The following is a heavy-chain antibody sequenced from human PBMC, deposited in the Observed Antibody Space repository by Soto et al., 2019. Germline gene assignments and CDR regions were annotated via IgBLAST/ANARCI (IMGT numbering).Heavy chain of an antibody. D-gene: IGHD2-8*01. CDR1: GGSISGGVHS. J-gene: IGHJ2*01. CDR3: AREIMPLTNDCYFDL. Sequence: QVQLQESGPGLVKPSETLSLTCTVSGGSISGGVHSWSWIRQPPGKGLEWIGHIFDSGSTYYNPSVKTRLTISVDTSKNQFSLRLSSVTAADTAVYYCAREIMPLTNDCYFDLWGRGTLVTVSS. CDR2: IFDSGST. V-gene: IGHV4-30-4*01.